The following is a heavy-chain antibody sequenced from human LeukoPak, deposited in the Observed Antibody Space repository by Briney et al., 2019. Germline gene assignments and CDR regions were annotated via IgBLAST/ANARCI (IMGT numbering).Heavy chain of an antibody. CDR1: GFTVSSNY. Sequence: GGSLRLSCAASGFTVSSNYMSWVRQAPGKGLEWVSVIYSGGSTYYADSVKGRFTISRDNSKNTLYLQMNSLRVEDTAVYYCAGQYSSGWYYYDYWGQGTLVTVSS. CDR2: IYSGGST. D-gene: IGHD6-19*01. J-gene: IGHJ4*02. V-gene: IGHV3-66*04. CDR3: AGQYSSGWYYYDY.